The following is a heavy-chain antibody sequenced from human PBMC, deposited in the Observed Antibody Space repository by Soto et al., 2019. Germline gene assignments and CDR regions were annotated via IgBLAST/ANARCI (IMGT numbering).Heavy chain of an antibody. CDR1: GFTFSSYA. CDR2: ISGSGGST. J-gene: IGHJ4*02. D-gene: IGHD6-6*01. CDR3: AKDSDYRSSSEGDFDY. Sequence: GGSLRLSCAASGFTFSSYAMSWVRQAPGKGLEWVSAISGSGGSTYYADSVKGRFTISRDNSKNTLYLQMNSLRAEDTAVYYCAKDSDYRSSSEGDFDYWGQGTLVTVSS. V-gene: IGHV3-23*01.